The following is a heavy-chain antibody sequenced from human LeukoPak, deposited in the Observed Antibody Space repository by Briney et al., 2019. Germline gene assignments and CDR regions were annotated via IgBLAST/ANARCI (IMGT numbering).Heavy chain of an antibody. Sequence: GGSLRLSCTASGFTFSTYNMNWVRQAPGKGLEWVASISSGSSYIFYADSLKGRFTISRDNAKNSLYLQMNSLRAEDTALYYCARDFYHGGSYYHYFDYWGQGTLVTVSS. CDR2: ISSGSSYI. CDR1: GFTFSTYN. J-gene: IGHJ4*02. D-gene: IGHD1-26*01. CDR3: ARDFYHGGSYYHYFDY. V-gene: IGHV3-21*04.